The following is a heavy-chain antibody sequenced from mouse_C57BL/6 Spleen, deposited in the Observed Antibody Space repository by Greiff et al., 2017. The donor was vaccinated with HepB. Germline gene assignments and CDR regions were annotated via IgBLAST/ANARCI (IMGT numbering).Heavy chain of an antibody. J-gene: IGHJ3*01. CDR2: ISYDGSN. CDR1: GYSITSGYY. Sequence: EVQLQESGPGLVKPSQSLSLTCSVTGYSITSGYYWNWIRQFPGNKLEWMGYISYDGSNNYNPSLKNRISITRDTSKNQFFLKLNSVTTEDTATYYCASPYYSNYGGFFAYWGQGTLVTVSA. D-gene: IGHD2-5*01. CDR3: ASPYYSNYGGFFAY. V-gene: IGHV3-6*01.